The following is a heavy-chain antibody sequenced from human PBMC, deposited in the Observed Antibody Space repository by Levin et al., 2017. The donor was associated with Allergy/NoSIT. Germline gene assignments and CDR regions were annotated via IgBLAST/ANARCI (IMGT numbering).Heavy chain of an antibody. J-gene: IGHJ4*02. CDR2: FHWNSGSI. CDR1: GFTFDDYA. Sequence: SCAASGFTFDDYAMHWVRQAPGKGLEWVSGFHWNSGSIGYADSVKGRFTISRDSAKNSLYLQMNSLTAEDTALYYCAGIAVVGTLYDYWGQGTLVTVSS. V-gene: IGHV3-9*01. D-gene: IGHD6-19*01. CDR3: AGIAVVGTLYDY.